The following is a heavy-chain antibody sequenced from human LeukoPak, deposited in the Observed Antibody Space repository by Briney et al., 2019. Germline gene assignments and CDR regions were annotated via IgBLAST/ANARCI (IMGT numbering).Heavy chain of an antibody. D-gene: IGHD4-17*01. Sequence: GGSLRLSCAASGFDFNDFAMTWVRQAPGKGLEWVLSMSGSGDTTEYAASVKGRFTISRDNSKNTLYLQMNSLRAEDTAVYYCAKDSGSGDGDYDYWGQGTLVTVSS. CDR3: AKDSGSGDGDYDY. CDR1: GFDFNDFA. V-gene: IGHV3-23*01. J-gene: IGHJ4*02. CDR2: MSGSGDTT.